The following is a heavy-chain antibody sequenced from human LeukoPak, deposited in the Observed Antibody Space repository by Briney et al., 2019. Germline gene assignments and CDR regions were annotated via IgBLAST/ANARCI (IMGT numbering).Heavy chain of an antibody. Sequence: GGSLRLSCAASGFTFSSYAMSWVRQAPGKGLAWVSTISGGSGSTYCADSVKGRFTISRDNSKNTLYLQMNSLRAEDTAVYYCAKDSTVTTRFYWGQGTLVTVSS. CDR2: ISGGSGST. V-gene: IGHV3-23*01. CDR3: AKDSTVTTRFY. CDR1: GFTFSSYA. J-gene: IGHJ4*02. D-gene: IGHD4-17*01.